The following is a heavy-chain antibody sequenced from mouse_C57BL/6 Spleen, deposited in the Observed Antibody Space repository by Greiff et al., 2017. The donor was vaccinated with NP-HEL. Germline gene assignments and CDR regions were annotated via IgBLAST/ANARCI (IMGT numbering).Heavy chain of an antibody. J-gene: IGHJ2*01. D-gene: IGHD4-1*01. CDR1: GFTFTDYY. V-gene: IGHV7-3*01. CDR2: IRNKANGYTT. Sequence: DVHLVESGGGLVQPGGSLSLSCAASGFTFTDYYMSWVRQPPGKALEWLGFIRNKANGYTTEYSASVKGRFTISRDNSQSILYLQMNALRAEDSATYYCARHKLGYFDYWGQGTTLTVSS. CDR3: ARHKLGYFDY.